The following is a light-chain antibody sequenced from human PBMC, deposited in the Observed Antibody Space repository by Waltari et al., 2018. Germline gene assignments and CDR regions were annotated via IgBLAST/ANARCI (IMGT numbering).Light chain of an antibody. CDR3: SSYTRSSSYV. CDR2: DVS. J-gene: IGLJ1*01. V-gene: IGLV2-14*01. Sequence: QSALTQPASVSGYPEQSITISCTGTSSDIGGDNFVSWYQQHPGKAPKLILFDVSDRPSGVSNRFSGSKSGNSASLTISGLQAEDEADYYCSSYTRSSSYVFGTGTKVTVL. CDR1: SSDIGGDNF.